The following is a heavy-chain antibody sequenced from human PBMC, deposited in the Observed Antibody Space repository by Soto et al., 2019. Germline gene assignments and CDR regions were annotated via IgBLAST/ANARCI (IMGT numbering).Heavy chain of an antibody. CDR3: AKGTVPAAIRRDYFDY. Sequence: GGSLRLSCAASGFTFSSYGMHWVRQAPGKGLEWVSAISGSGDSTYYADSVKGRFTISRDNSKNTLYLQMNSLRAEDTAVYYCAKGTVPAAIRRDYFDYWGQGTLVTVSS. CDR1: GFTFSSYG. J-gene: IGHJ4*02. D-gene: IGHD2-2*02. CDR2: ISGSGDST. V-gene: IGHV3-23*01.